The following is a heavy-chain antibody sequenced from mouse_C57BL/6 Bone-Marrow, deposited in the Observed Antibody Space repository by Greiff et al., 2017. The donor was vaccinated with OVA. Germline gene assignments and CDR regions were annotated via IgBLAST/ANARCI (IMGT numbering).Heavy chain of an antibody. CDR1: GFSLTSYG. V-gene: IGHV2-2*01. J-gene: IGHJ4*01. CDR2: IWSGGST. D-gene: IGHD2-4*01. CDR3: ARDDYDGEYYARDY. Sequence: VHLVESGPGLVQPSQSLSITCTVSGFSLTSYGVHWVRQSPGKGLEWLGVIWSGGSTDYNAAFISRLSISKDNSKSQVFFKKNSLQADDTSIYYWARDDYDGEYYARDYWGKGTSVTVSS.